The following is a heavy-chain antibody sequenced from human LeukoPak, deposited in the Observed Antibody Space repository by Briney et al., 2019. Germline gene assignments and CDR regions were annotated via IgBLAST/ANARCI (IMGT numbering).Heavy chain of an antibody. J-gene: IGHJ6*02. CDR1: GFTFSSYG. D-gene: IGHD3-10*01. Sequence: GGSLRLSCAASGFTFSSYGMHWVRQGPGKGLEWVTFIWYDGTDKNYADSVKGRFTISRDNSKNTLYLQMNSLRAEDTAAYYCARSGSTYYYGMDVWGQGTTVTVSS. V-gene: IGHV3-33*01. CDR3: ARSGSTYYYGMDV. CDR2: IWYDGTDK.